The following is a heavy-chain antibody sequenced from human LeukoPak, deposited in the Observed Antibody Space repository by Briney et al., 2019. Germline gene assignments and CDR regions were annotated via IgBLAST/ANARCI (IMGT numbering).Heavy chain of an antibody. V-gene: IGHV1-69*04. D-gene: IGHD2-21*02. CDR1: GGTFSSYA. CDR3: ARVYCGGNCYSHYYYYGMDV. J-gene: IGHJ6*02. Sequence: SVKVSCKASGGTFSSYAISWVRQAPGQGLEWMGRIIPILGIANYAQKFQGRVTITADKSTSTAYMELSSLRSEDTAVYYCARVYCGGNCYSHYYYYGMDVWGQGTTVTVSS. CDR2: IIPILGIA.